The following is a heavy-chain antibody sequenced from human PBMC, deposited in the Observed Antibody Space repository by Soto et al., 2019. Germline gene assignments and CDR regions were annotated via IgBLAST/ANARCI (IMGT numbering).Heavy chain of an antibody. D-gene: IGHD6-13*01. CDR1: GFTFSDYY. V-gene: IGHV3-11*06. CDR2: ISSSSSYT. CDR3: ARRGGRRSSSWYRQVDFDY. J-gene: IGHJ4*02. Sequence: GGSLRLSCAASGFTFSDYYMSWIRQAPGKGLEWVSYISSSSSYTNYADSVKGRFTISRDNAKNSLYLQMNSLRAEDTAVYYCARRGGRRSSSWYRQVDFDYWGQGTLVTVSS.